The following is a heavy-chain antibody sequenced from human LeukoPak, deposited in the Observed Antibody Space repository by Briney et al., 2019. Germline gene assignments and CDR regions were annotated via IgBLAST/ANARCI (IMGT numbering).Heavy chain of an antibody. Sequence: GGSLRLSCAASGFTFSSHSLMWVRQAPGKGLEWVSSISPDSGYIYYADSVKGRFTISRDNAENSLFLQMNSLGAEDTAVYYCAPFSAVTHYYFDYWGQGTLVTVSS. CDR2: ISPDSGYI. CDR1: GFTFSSHS. D-gene: IGHD6-13*01. CDR3: APFSAVTHYYFDY. V-gene: IGHV3-21*01. J-gene: IGHJ4*02.